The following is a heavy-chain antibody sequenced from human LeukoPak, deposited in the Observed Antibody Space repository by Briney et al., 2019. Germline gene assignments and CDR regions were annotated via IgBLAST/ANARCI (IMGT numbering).Heavy chain of an antibody. Sequence: SETLSLTCAVYGGSFSGYYWSWIRQPPGRGLEWIGSIHYRVSTSYNPSLKSRVTISVDTSKNQFSLKLGSVTAADTAVYYCATLLYSGTLVDYWGQGTLVTVSS. CDR2: IHYRVST. V-gene: IGHV4-34*01. CDR1: GGSFSGYY. CDR3: ATLLYSGTLVDY. J-gene: IGHJ4*02. D-gene: IGHD1-26*01.